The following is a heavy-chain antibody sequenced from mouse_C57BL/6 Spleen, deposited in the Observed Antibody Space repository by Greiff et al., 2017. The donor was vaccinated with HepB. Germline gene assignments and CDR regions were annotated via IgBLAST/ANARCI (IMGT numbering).Heavy chain of an antibody. Sequence: EVQLQQSGPELVKPGASVKISCKASGYTFTDYYMNWVKQSHGKSLEWIGDINPNNGGTSYNQKFKGKATLTVDKSSSTAYMELRSLTSEDSAVYYCARLPIWSNYEDYWGQGTTLTVSS. V-gene: IGHV1-26*01. CDR2: INPNNGGT. CDR3: ARLPIWSNYEDY. D-gene: IGHD2-5*01. CDR1: GYTFTDYY. J-gene: IGHJ2*01.